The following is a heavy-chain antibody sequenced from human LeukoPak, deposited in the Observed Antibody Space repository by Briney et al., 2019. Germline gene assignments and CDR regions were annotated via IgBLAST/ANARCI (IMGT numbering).Heavy chain of an antibody. Sequence: GGSLRLSCAASGFTFSSYWMGWVRQAPGKGLEWVASIRYDGSEKYNVDSVKGRFTISRDTSRNTVYLQMNGLRVEDTSIYYCAKDIDHFGPIDYWGQGTLVTVSS. CDR1: GFTFSSYW. CDR2: IRYDGSEK. J-gene: IGHJ4*02. V-gene: IGHV3-30*02. D-gene: IGHD3-10*01. CDR3: AKDIDHFGPIDY.